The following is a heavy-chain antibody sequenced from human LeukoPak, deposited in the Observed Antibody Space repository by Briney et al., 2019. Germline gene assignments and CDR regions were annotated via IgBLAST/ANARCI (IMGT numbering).Heavy chain of an antibody. CDR2: IKSKTDGGTT. CDR1: GFTFNYYS. V-gene: IGHV3-15*01. Sequence: GRSLRLSCAASGFTFNYYSMHWVRQAPGKGLEWVGRIKSKTDGGTTDYAAPVKGRFTISRDDSKNTLYLQMDSLKTEDTAVYYCSYDSSGYLEAFDIWGQGTMVTVSS. D-gene: IGHD3-22*01. J-gene: IGHJ3*02. CDR3: SYDSSGYLEAFDI.